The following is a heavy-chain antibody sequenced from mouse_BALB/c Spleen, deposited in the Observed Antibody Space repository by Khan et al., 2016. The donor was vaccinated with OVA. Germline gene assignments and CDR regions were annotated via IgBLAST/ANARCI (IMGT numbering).Heavy chain of an antibody. CDR1: GYSFTDYY. CDR2: ISPGSGDT. Sequence: QVQLKQSGAELARPGASVKLSCKASGYSFTDYYINWVKQRTGQGLEWIGEISPGSGDTYYNEKFKGKATLTADKSSSTAYMQLSSLTSEASAVYFSARRNYFGYTFAYWGQGTLVTVSA. D-gene: IGHD1-2*01. V-gene: IGHV1-77*01. CDR3: ARRNYFGYTFAY. J-gene: IGHJ3*01.